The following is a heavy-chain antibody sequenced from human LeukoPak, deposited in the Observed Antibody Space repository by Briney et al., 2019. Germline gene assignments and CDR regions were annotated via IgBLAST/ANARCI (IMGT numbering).Heavy chain of an antibody. V-gene: IGHV3-48*04. D-gene: IGHD5-12*01. CDR2: ISDGGKTK. Sequence: GGSLRLSCAASGFTFSSYSMNWVRQAPGKGLEWVSYISDGGKTKYYADSVKGRFTISRDNAKNSLYLQMNSLRAEDTAVYYCARDYSGWSLDPWGQGTLVTVSS. CDR3: ARDYSGWSLDP. CDR1: GFTFSSYS. J-gene: IGHJ5*02.